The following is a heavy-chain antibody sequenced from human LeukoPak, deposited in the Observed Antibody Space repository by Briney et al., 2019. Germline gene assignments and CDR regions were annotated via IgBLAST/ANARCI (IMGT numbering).Heavy chain of an antibody. V-gene: IGHV1-46*01. J-gene: IGHJ4*02. CDR3: ARDSGMVRGTVDY. CDR2: INPSGGST. CDR1: GYTFTSYY. D-gene: IGHD3-10*01. Sequence: GASVKVSCKSSGYTFTSYYMYWVRQAPGQGLEWMGIINPSGGSTSYAQQFQGRVTMARDTSTSTVYMELSSLRSEDTAVYYCARDSGMVRGTVDYWGQGTLVTVSS.